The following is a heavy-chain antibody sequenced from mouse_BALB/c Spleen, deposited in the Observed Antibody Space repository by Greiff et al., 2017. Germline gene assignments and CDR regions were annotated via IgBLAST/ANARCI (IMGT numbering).Heavy chain of an antibody. Sequence: EVKLMESGPGLVKPSQSLSLTCTVTGYSITSDYAWNWIRQFPGNKLEWMGYTSYSGSTSYNPSLKSRISITRDTSKNQFFLQLNSVTTEDTATYYCARSNYYGSSYDAMDYWGQGTSVTVSS. CDR2: TSYSGST. CDR1: GYSITSDYA. D-gene: IGHD1-1*01. CDR3: ARSNYYGSSYDAMDY. J-gene: IGHJ4*01. V-gene: IGHV3-2*02.